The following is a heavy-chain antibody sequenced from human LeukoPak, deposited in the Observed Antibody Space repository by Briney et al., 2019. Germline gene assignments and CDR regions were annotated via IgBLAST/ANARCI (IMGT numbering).Heavy chain of an antibody. D-gene: IGHD3-9*01. CDR1: GGSLSSYF. Sequence: PSETLSLACTVSGGSLSSYFWTWIRQPPGKGLEWIGYVSYSGSTNYNPSLKSRVTISVDTSKNQFSLKLSSVTAADTAVYYCARGGSDILTGPLDFWGQGTLVTVSS. V-gene: IGHV4-59*01. J-gene: IGHJ4*02. CDR3: ARGGSDILTGPLDF. CDR2: VSYSGST.